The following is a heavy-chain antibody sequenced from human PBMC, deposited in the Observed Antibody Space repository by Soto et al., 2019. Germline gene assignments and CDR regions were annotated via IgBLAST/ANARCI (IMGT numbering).Heavy chain of an antibody. V-gene: IGHV3-66*01. CDR2: IYRGGST. Sequence: GGSLRLSCAASGFTVSNNYMTWVRQAPGKGLEWVSVIYRGGSTYYADSVRGRFTISRDNSKNTLYLQMSSLRAEDTAVYYCARARFGGLAAIFADCWGQGTLVTVSS. CDR3: ARARFGGLAAIFADC. J-gene: IGHJ4*02. D-gene: IGHD5-12*01. CDR1: GFTVSNNY.